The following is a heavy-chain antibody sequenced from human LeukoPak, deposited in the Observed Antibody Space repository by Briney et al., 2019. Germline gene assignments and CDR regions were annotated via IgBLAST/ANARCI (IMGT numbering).Heavy chain of an antibody. CDR1: GASIRSGGDY. Sequence: SQTLSLTCTVSGASIRSGGDYWSWIRQHPGKGLEWIGYIYYNGNPYYNPSLKSRVTISVDTSKNQFSLKLSSVTAADTAVYHCARSITMIRGWFDPWGQGTLVTVSS. CDR3: ARSITMIRGWFDP. V-gene: IGHV4-31*03. CDR2: IYYNGNP. D-gene: IGHD3-10*01. J-gene: IGHJ5*02.